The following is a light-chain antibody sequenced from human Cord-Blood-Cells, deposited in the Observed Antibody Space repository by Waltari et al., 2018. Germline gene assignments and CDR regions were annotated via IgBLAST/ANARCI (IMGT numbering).Light chain of an antibody. CDR3: SSYTSSSTYV. J-gene: IGLJ1*01. CDR1: SSDVGGYNY. V-gene: IGLV2-14*01. CDR2: EVS. Sequence: QSALTQPASVSGSPGQSITISCTGTSSDVGGYNYVSWYQQHPGKAPKLMIYEVSKRPSWVSKRFSGSKSGNTASLTISGLQAEDEADYYCSSYTSSSTYVFGTGTKVTVL.